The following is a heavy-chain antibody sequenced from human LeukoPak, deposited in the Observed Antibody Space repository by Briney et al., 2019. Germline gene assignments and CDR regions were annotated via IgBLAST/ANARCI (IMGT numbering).Heavy chain of an antibody. CDR3: ATLGATSFDY. CDR1: GYTFTDYY. Sequence: EASVKVSCKTSGYTFTDYYIHWVRQAPGQGLEWMGWIVPNSGGTNYAQKFQGRVTMTRDTSISTAYMELSRLRYDDTAVYYCATLGATSFDYWGRGTLVTVSS. CDR2: IVPNSGGT. J-gene: IGHJ4*02. V-gene: IGHV1-2*02. D-gene: IGHD1-26*01.